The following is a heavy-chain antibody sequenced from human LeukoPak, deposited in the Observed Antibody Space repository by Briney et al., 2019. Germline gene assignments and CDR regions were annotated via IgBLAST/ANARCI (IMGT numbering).Heavy chain of an antibody. J-gene: IGHJ3*02. CDR3: ATEGKQWLGLGVQDAFDI. V-gene: IGHV1-46*01. D-gene: IGHD6-19*01. Sequence: ASVKVSCKASGYTFTSYDMHWVRQAPGQGLEWMGIINPSGDSTSYAQKFQGRVTMTEDTSTDTAYMELSSLRSEDTAVYYCATEGKQWLGLGVQDAFDIWGQGTMVTVSS. CDR2: INPSGDST. CDR1: GYTFTSYD.